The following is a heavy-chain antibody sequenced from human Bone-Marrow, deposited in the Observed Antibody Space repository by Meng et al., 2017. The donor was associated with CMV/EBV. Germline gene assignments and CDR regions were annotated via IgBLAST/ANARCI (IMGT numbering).Heavy chain of an antibody. D-gene: IGHD2-15*01. CDR2: ISYDGSNK. CDR1: GFTFSSYA. CDR3: ARWGYCSGGSCLDY. J-gene: IGHJ4*02. V-gene: IGHV3-30-3*01. Sequence: GGSLRLSCAASGFTFSSYAMHWVRQAPGKGLEWVAVISYDGSNKYYADSVKGRFTISRDNSKNTLYLQMNSLRAEDTAVYYCARWGYCSGGSCLDYWGQGTLVTVSS.